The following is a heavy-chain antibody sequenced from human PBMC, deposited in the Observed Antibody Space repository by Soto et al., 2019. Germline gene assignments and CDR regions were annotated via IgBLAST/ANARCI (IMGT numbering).Heavy chain of an antibody. CDR2: ISAYNGNT. D-gene: IGHD2-8*01. CDR1: GYTFTSYG. V-gene: IGHV1-18*01. J-gene: IGHJ6*02. Sequence: QVPLVQSGAEVKKPGASVKVSCKASGYTFTSYGISWVRQAPGQGLEWMGWISAYNGNTNYAQKLQGRVTMTTDTSTSTAYMELRSLRSDDTAVYYCARDGCTNGVCYMHYYGMDVWGQGTTVTVSS. CDR3: ARDGCTNGVCYMHYYGMDV.